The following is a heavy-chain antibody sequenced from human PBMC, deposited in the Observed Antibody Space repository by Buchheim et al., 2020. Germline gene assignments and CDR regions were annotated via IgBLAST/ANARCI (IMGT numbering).Heavy chain of an antibody. CDR1: GGSISSSSYY. CDR2: IYYRGST. Sequence: QLQLQVSGPGLVKPSETLSLTCTVSGGSISSSSYYWGWIRQPPGKGLEWIGSIYYRGSTSYNPSLKSRVTSSVDTYKQPFSLKLSSVTAADTAVYYCARISGSYWYWGQGTL. D-gene: IGHD1-26*01. CDR3: ARISGSYWY. J-gene: IGHJ4*02. V-gene: IGHV4-39*07.